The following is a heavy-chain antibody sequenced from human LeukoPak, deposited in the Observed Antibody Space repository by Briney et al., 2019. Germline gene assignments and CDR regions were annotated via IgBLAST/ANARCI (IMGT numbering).Heavy chain of an antibody. CDR2: IWYDGSNK. J-gene: IGHJ4*02. Sequence: GGPLRLSCAASGFTFSSYGMHWVRQAPGKGLEWVAVIWYDGSNKYYADSVKGRFTISRDNSKNTLYLQMNSLRAEDTAVYYCARGYDHGDYAVDYWGQGTLVTVSS. CDR1: GFTFSSYG. V-gene: IGHV3-33*01. CDR3: ARGYDHGDYAVDY. D-gene: IGHD4-17*01.